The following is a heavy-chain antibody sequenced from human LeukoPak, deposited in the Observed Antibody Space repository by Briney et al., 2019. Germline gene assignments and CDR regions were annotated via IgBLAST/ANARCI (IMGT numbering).Heavy chain of an antibody. Sequence: PSETLSLTCAVYGGSFSGYYWSWVRQAPGKGLEWVSAISGSGGSTYYADSVKGRFTISRDNSKNTLYLQMNSLRAEDTAVYYCAKMRGYCSGGSCPMIDYWGQGTLVTVSS. D-gene: IGHD2-15*01. J-gene: IGHJ4*02. CDR2: ISGSGGST. CDR3: AKMRGYCSGGSCPMIDY. V-gene: IGHV3-23*01. CDR1: GGSFSGYY.